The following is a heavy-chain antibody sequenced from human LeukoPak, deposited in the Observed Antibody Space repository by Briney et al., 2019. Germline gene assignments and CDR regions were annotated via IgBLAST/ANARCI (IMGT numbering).Heavy chain of an antibody. J-gene: IGHJ4*02. V-gene: IGHV3-74*01. Sequence: GGSLRLSCAASGFTFSSYWMHWVRQAPGKGLVWVSRINSDGSSTSYADSVKGRFTISRDNSKNTLYLQMNSLRAEDTAVYYCAKGIDPWRPFDYWGQGTLVTVSS. CDR3: AKGIDPWRPFDY. CDR2: INSDGSST. D-gene: IGHD1-26*01. CDR1: GFTFSSYW.